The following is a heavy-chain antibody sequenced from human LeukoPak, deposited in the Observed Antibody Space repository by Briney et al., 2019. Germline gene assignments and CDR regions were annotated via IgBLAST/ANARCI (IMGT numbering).Heavy chain of an antibody. CDR3: AKGLVGPTRYFDY. CDR1: GITFSSYA. V-gene: IGHV3-23*01. D-gene: IGHD1-26*01. J-gene: IGHJ4*02. CDR2: INSGGST. Sequence: GGSLRLSCAASGITFSSYAMSWVRQAPGKGLEWVSVINSGGSTYYADSVKGRFTISRDNSKNTLDLQMNSLRAEDTAVYYCAKGLVGPTRYFDYWGQGTLVTVSS.